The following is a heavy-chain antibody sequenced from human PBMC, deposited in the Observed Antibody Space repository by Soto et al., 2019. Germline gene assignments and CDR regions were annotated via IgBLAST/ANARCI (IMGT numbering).Heavy chain of an antibody. D-gene: IGHD6-13*01. J-gene: IGHJ5*02. CDR3: ARERPDGSRLDP. Sequence: QVQLQESGPGLVKPSQTLSLTCTVSGGSISSGDYYWSWIRQPPGKGLEWIGYIYYSGSTYYNPSLKRRVTISVDTSKNHFSLKLSSGTAADTAVYYCARERPDGSRLDPWGQGTLVTVSS. CDR1: GGSISSGDYY. V-gene: IGHV4-30-4*01. CDR2: IYYSGST.